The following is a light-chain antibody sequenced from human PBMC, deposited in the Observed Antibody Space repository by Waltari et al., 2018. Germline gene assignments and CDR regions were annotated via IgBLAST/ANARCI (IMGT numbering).Light chain of an antibody. V-gene: IGLV2-14*01. CDR3: SSFTYTTTLV. J-gene: IGLJ3*02. CDR2: EFS. Sequence: QSALTQPASVSGSLGQSITIPCTGTSRDVGGYGQVSWYQQHPGKAPERIIYEFSNCRPGVSVRFSGSMSGNTASLTISGLQADDEADFYCSSFTYTTTLVFGGGTKLTVL. CDR1: SRDVGGYGQ.